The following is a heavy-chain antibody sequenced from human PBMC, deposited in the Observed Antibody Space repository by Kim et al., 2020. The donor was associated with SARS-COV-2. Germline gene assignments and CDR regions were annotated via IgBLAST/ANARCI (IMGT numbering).Heavy chain of an antibody. D-gene: IGHD3-10*01. J-gene: IGHJ3*02. CDR3: ARENYYHGSGGYYSPAFDI. CDR1: GFTVSSNY. V-gene: IGHV3-53*01. CDR2: IYSGGST. Sequence: GGSLRLSCAASGFTVSSNYMRWVRQAPGKGLEWVSVIYSGGSTYYADSAKGRFTISRDNSKNTPYLQMNSLRAEDTAVYYCARENYYHGSGGYYSPAFDIWGQGTMVTVSS.